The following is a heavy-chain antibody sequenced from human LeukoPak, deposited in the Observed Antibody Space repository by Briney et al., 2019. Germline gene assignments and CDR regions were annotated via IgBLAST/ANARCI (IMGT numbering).Heavy chain of an antibody. V-gene: IGHV3-48*02. Sequence: GGALRLSCAASGFPFSSYDMNWVHQPSGKGLEWLSYINSDRGTIYYADPVKGRFTISSANAKKSPCLQVYSLSDDDPAVYYCERDLYNSGGDYWGEGTLVTVSS. D-gene: IGHD6-19*01. J-gene: IGHJ4*02. CDR1: GFPFSSYD. CDR2: INSDRGTI. CDR3: ERDLYNSGGDY.